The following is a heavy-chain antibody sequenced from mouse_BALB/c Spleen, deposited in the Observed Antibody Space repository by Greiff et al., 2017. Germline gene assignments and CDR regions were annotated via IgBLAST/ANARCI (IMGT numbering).Heavy chain of an antibody. D-gene: IGHD2-10*02. CDR3: ASYGGGFAY. CDR2: IDPENGNT. Sequence: VQLQQSGAELVRPGALVKLSCKASGFNIKDYYMHWVKQRPEQGLEWIGWIDPENGNTIYDPKFQGKASITADTSSNTAYLQLSSLTSEDTAVYDCASYGGGFAYWGQGTLVTVSA. CDR1: GFNIKDYY. J-gene: IGHJ3*01. V-gene: IGHV14-1*02.